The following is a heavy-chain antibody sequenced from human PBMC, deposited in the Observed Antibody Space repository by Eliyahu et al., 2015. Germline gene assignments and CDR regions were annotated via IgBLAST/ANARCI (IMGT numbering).Heavy chain of an antibody. V-gene: IGHV3-21*01. CDR3: ARDYVSSPIYGDYGQYYYYGMDV. J-gene: IGHJ6*02. CDR2: ISSSSSYI. CDR1: GFTFSXYX. Sequence: EVQLVESGGGLVKPGGSLRLXCAASGFTFSXYXXXWXRXAPGKGLEWVXSISSSSSYIYYADSVKGRFTISRDNAKNSLYLQMNSLRAEDTAVYYCARDYVSSPIYGDYGQYYYYGMDVWGQGTTVTVSS. D-gene: IGHD4-17*01.